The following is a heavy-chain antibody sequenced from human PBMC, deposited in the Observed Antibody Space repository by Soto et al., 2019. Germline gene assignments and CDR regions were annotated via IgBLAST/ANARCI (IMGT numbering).Heavy chain of an antibody. V-gene: IGHV3-9*01. D-gene: IGHD3-10*01. Sequence: EVQLVESGGGLVQPGRSLRLSCAASGFTFDDYAMHWVRQAPGKGLEWVSGISWNSGSIGYADSVKGRFTISRDNAKNSLYLQMNGLRAEDTALYYCAKEGFGELLFGHYYTDVSGKGTTVTVSS. CDR1: GFTFDDYA. J-gene: IGHJ6*03. CDR3: AKEGFGELLFGHYYTDV. CDR2: ISWNSGSI.